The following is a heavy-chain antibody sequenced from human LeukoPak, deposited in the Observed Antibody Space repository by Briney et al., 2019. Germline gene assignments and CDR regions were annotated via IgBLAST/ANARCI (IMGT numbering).Heavy chain of an antibody. CDR2: INQDGSGT. J-gene: IGHJ4*02. D-gene: IGHD3-10*01. CDR3: VRSLQKFGTRDY. Sequence: GGSLRLSCAGSEYIFGAYWMTCVRQAPGRGREWVAHINQDGSGTYYMDSVKGPFTISRDNAKKSVFLQMNSLTAEDTALYYGVRSLQKFGTRDYWGQGTLVTVSS. CDR1: EYIFGAYW. V-gene: IGHV3-7*01.